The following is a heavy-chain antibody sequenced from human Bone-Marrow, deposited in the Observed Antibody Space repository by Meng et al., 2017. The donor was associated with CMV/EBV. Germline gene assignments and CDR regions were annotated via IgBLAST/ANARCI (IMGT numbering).Heavy chain of an antibody. CDR2: ISSSGSTI. J-gene: IGHJ6*02. D-gene: IGHD2-2*02. CDR3: AREHRKYQLVYTRGFYYYYYGMDV. CDR1: GFTFSSYE. Sequence: GGSLRLSCAASGFTFSSYEMNWVRQAPGKGLEWVSYISSSGSTINYADSVKGRFTISRDNAKNSLYLQMNSLRAEDTAVYYCAREHRKYQLVYTRGFYYYYYGMDVWGQGTTVTVSS. V-gene: IGHV3-48*03.